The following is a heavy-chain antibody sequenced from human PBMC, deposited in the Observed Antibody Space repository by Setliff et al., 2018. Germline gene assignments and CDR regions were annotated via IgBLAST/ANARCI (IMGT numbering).Heavy chain of an antibody. Sequence: GASVKVSCKASGYTFTDYYMHWAQQAPGKGLEWMGRVDPEDGETIYAEKFQGRVTITADTSTDTAYMELSSLRSEDTAVYYCARGWDLWFGESSWGQGTLVTVSS. CDR3: ARGWDLWFGESS. CDR2: VDPEDGET. J-gene: IGHJ4*02. D-gene: IGHD3-10*01. V-gene: IGHV1-69-2*01. CDR1: GYTFTDYY.